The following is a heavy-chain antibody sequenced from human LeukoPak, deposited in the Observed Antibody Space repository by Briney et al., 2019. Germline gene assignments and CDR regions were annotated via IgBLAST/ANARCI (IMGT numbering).Heavy chain of an antibody. D-gene: IGHD5-12*01. CDR2: ISYDGSNK. CDR3: AKDPGDTVATPEGYFDY. Sequence: PGGSLRLSCAASGFTFSSNGMHWVRQAPGKGLEWVAVISYDGSNKYYADSVKGRFTISRDNSKNTLYLQMNSLRTEDTAVYYCAKDPGDTVATPEGYFDYWGQGTLVTVSS. CDR1: GFTFSSNG. V-gene: IGHV3-30*18. J-gene: IGHJ4*02.